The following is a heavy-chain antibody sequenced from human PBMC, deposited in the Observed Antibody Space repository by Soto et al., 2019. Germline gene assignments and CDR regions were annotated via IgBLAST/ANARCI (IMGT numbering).Heavy chain of an antibody. V-gene: IGHV4-34*01. CDR3: ARLFGRPLGWVYVASWFDP. CDR2: INQSGST. Sequence: PSETLSLTCAVYGGSFSGYYWSWIRKSPGKGLEWIGEINQSGSTNYNPSLKSRVTVSVDASKNQFSLKLSSVTAADTAVYYCARLFGRPLGWVYVASWFDPWGQGTPVTVSS. J-gene: IGHJ5*02. D-gene: IGHD3-3*01. CDR1: GGSFSGYY.